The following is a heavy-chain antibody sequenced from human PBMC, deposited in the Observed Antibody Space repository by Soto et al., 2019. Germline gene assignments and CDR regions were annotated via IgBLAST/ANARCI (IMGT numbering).Heavy chain of an antibody. Sequence: PGESLKISCKGSGYKFSTFWIGWVRQMPGKGLEWMGIIYPGDSDTRYSPSFEGQVTMSVDKSISTAYLQWSSLKASDTAMYYCARTGFYYDMMTGYYMHYYYGMDVWGQGTTVTISS. D-gene: IGHD3-9*01. J-gene: IGHJ6*02. CDR3: ARTGFYYDMMTGYYMHYYYGMDV. CDR1: GYKFSTFW. V-gene: IGHV5-51*01. CDR2: IYPGDSDT.